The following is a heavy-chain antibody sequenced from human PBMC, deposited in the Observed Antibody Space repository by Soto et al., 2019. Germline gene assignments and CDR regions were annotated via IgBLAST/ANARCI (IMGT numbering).Heavy chain of an antibody. Sequence: QVQLVQSGAEVKKPGASVKVSCKASGYTFTGYYMHWVRQAPGQGLEWMGWINPNSGGTNYAQKFQGRVTMTRDTAMSTAYMEMSRLRSDDTAVYYCARVSMAVVTILPFDYWGQGTLVTVSS. CDR3: ARVSMAVVTILPFDY. CDR1: GYTFTGYY. J-gene: IGHJ4*02. CDR2: INPNSGGT. D-gene: IGHD5-12*01. V-gene: IGHV1-2*02.